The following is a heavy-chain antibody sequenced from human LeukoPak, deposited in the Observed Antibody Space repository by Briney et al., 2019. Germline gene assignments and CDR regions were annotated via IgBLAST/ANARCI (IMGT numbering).Heavy chain of an antibody. Sequence: PGGSLRLSCEASGFTFDNYAMHWVRQAPGRRLAWEAVISFDGNQEYYPDSVKGRFTISRDNSKNTLYLQMNGLKTEDTAVYYCAREGSIVARTDYWGQGALVIVSS. D-gene: IGHD3-16*02. CDR3: AREGSIVARTDY. CDR2: ISFDGNQE. V-gene: IGHV3-30-3*01. CDR1: GFTFDNYA. J-gene: IGHJ4*02.